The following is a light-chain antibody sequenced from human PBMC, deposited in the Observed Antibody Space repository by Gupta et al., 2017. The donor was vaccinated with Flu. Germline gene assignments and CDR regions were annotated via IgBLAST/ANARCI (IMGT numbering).Light chain of an antibody. CDR2: GAS. CDR1: QSVSSSY. V-gene: IGKV3-20*01. J-gene: IGKJ3*01. Sequence: TLSLSPGERATLSCRTSQSVSSSYLAWYQQKPGQAPRLLIYGASSRATGIPDRFSGSGSGTDFTLTISRLEPEDFAVYYCQQYGGSPQFTFGPGTAVD. CDR3: QQYGGSPQFT.